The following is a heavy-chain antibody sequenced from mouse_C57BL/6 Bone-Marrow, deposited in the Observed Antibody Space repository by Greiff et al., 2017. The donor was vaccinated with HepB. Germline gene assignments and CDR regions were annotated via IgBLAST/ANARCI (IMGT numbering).Heavy chain of an antibody. CDR2: INPNNGGT. D-gene: IGHD1-1*01. CDR3: ARFIYYAMDY. J-gene: IGHJ4*01. V-gene: IGHV1-26*01. Sequence: EVQLQQSGPELVKPGASVKISCKASGYTFTDYYMNWVKQSHGKSLEWIGDINPNNGGTSYNQKFKGKATLTVDKSSSTAYMELRSLTSADSAVYYCARFIYYAMDYWGQGTSVTVSS. CDR1: GYTFTDYY.